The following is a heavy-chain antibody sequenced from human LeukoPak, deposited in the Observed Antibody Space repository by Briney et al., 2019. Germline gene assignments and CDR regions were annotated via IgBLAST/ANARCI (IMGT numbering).Heavy chain of an antibody. CDR2: MNPNSGNT. V-gene: IGHV1-8*01. D-gene: IGHD3-22*01. CDR3: ARGMVNYYDLSD. CDR1: GYTFTSYD. Sequence: AASVKVSCKASGYTFTSYDINWVRQATGQGLEWMGWMNPNSGNTGYAQKFQGRVTMTRNTSISTAYMELSSLRSGDTAVYYCARGMVNYYDLSDWGQGTLVTVSS. J-gene: IGHJ4*02.